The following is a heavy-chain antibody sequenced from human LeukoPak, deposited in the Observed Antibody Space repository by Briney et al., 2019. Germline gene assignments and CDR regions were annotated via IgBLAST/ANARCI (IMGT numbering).Heavy chain of an antibody. V-gene: IGHV3-9*01. CDR3: AKDRIHGSGSYSTFDY. D-gene: IGHD3-10*01. CDR2: ISWNSGSI. Sequence: GGSLRLSCAASGFTFDDYAMHWVRQAPGKGLEWVSGISWNSGSIGYADSVKGRFTISRDNAKNSLYLQMNGLRAEDTALYYCAKDRIHGSGSYSTFDYWGQGTLVTVSS. J-gene: IGHJ4*02. CDR1: GFTFDDYA.